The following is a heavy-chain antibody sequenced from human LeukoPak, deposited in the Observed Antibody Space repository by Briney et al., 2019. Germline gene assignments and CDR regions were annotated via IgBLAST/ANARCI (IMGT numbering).Heavy chain of an antibody. J-gene: IGHJ6*02. Sequence: ASVKVSCKASGYTFTSYAMHWVRQAPGQRLEWMGWINAGNGNTKYSQKFQGRVTITRDTSASTAYMELSSLRSEDTAVYYCARRRPRYCSSTSSYTRDGMDVWGQGTTVTVSS. CDR1: GYTFTSYA. CDR2: INAGNGNT. CDR3: ARRRPRYCSSTSSYTRDGMDV. V-gene: IGHV1-3*01. D-gene: IGHD2-2*02.